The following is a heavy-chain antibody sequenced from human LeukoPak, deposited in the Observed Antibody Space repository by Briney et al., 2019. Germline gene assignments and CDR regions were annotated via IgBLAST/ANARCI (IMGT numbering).Heavy chain of an antibody. D-gene: IGHD6-19*01. CDR3: AREPVAVAGTGLYY. Sequence: GASVKVSCKASGYTFTGYYMHWVRQAPGQGLEWMGWINPNSGGTNYAQKFQGRVTVTRDTSISTAYMELSRLRSDDTAVYYCAREPVAVAGTGLYYWGQGTLVTVSS. J-gene: IGHJ4*02. CDR2: INPNSGGT. CDR1: GYTFTGYY. V-gene: IGHV1-2*02.